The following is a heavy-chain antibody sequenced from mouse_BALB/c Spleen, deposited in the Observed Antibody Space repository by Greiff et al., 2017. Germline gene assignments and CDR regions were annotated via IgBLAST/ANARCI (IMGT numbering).Heavy chain of an antibody. CDR2: IWGGGST. V-gene: IGHV2-6-5*01. Sequence: VKLVESGPGLVAPSQSLSITCTVSGFSLTDYGVSWIRQPPGKGLEWLGVIWGGGSTYYNSALKSRLSISKDNSKSQVFLKMNSLQTDDTAMYYCAKHGTARATSLFAYWGQGTLVTVSA. J-gene: IGHJ3*01. CDR1: GFSLTDYG. D-gene: IGHD3-2*01. CDR3: AKHGTARATSLFAY.